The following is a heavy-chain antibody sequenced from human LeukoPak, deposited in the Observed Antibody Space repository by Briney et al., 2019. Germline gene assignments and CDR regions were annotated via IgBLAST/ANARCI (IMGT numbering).Heavy chain of an antibody. CDR2: ISYTGST. D-gene: IGHD2-15*01. CDR3: ASTYCRGGRCYWALDY. J-gene: IGHJ4*02. Sequence: SSETLSLTCTVSGGSISGYYWSWIRQPPGRGLEWIGYISYTGSTNYNPSLKSRVTITVDTSKNQFSLKLSSVTAADTAVSYCASTYCRGGRCYWALDYWGRGTMVTVCS. CDR1: GGSISGYY. V-gene: IGHV4-59*08.